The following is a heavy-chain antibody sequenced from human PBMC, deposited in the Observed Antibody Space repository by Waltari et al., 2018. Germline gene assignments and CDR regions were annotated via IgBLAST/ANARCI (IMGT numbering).Heavy chain of an antibody. CDR1: GSRFSGSW. V-gene: IGHV3-74*01. CDR2: LESTGRST. J-gene: IGHJ4*02. CDR3: ASLSAPIDC. D-gene: IGHD6-25*01. Sequence: EVLLVESGGGVVQPGGSLTLSCATSGSRFSGSWMHWVRQSPGKGLGWVQELESTGRSTTYAESVRGRFTISRDNDKNTIYLHKNSLRAEDTALYDCASLSAPIDCWGQGTLVTVSS.